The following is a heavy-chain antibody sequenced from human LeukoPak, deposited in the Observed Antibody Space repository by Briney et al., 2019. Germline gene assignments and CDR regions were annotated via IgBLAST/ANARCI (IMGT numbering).Heavy chain of an antibody. D-gene: IGHD2/OR15-2a*01. CDR2: ISGSGSFT. CDR1: GFTFSNYA. V-gene: IGHV3-23*01. J-gene: IGHJ4*02. Sequence: GGSLRLSCAASGFTFSNYAMSWVRQPPGKGLEWVSCISGSGSFTYYADSVKGRFTISRDNSKNTLFLQMNSLRAEETALYYCAKSETPLSTSFDSWGQGTLVTVCS. CDR3: AKSETPLSTSFDS.